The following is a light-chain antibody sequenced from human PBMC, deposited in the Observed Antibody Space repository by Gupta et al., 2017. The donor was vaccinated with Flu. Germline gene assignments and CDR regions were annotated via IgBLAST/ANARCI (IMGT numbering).Light chain of an antibody. CDR3: QSYDRSSYVL. J-gene: IGLJ2*01. Sequence: NSVPTQPHSVSESPGPMLTVSCTCSSGSIANNYVQWYQQRPGSAPTTVIFEDNQRPSGVPDRFSCSIDSSSNSASLTISVLKTEDKADYYCQSYDRSSYVLFGGGTKLTVL. V-gene: IGLV6-57*02. CDR2: EDN. CDR1: SGSIANNY.